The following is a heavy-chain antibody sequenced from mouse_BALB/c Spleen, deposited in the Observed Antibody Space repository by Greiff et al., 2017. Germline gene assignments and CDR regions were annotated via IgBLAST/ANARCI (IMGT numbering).Heavy chain of an antibody. V-gene: IGHV1-54*01. Sequence: QVQLKESGAELVRPGTSVKVSCKASGYAFTNYLIEWVKQRPGQGLEWIGVINPGSGGTNYNEKFKGKATLTADKSSSTAYMQLSSLTSDDSAVYFCARDSSGFDYFDYWGQGTTLTVSS. CDR1: GYAFTNYL. CDR3: ARDSSGFDYFDY. D-gene: IGHD3-2*01. J-gene: IGHJ2*01. CDR2: INPGSGGT.